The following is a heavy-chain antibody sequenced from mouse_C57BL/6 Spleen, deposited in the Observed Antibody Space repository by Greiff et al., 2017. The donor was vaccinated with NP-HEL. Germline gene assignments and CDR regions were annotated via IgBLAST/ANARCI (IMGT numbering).Heavy chain of an antibody. CDR2: IDPSDSYT. CDR3: ARGDYGSSYGYFDV. Sequence: QVQLQQPGAELVMPGASVKLSCKASGYTFTSYWMHWVKQRPGQGLEWIGEIDPSDSYTNYNQKFKGKSTLTVDKSSSTAYMQLSSLTSEDSAVYYCARGDYGSSYGYFDVWGTGTTVTGSS. J-gene: IGHJ1*03. D-gene: IGHD1-1*01. V-gene: IGHV1-69*01. CDR1: GYTFTSYW.